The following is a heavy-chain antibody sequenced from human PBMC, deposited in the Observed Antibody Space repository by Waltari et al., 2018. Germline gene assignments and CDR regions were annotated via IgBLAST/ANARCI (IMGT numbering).Heavy chain of an antibody. Sequence: QVQLQQWGAGLLKPSETLSLTCAVYGGSFSGYYWSWIRQPPGKGLEWIGEINHSGSTNYNPSLKSRVTISVDTSKNQFSLKLSSVTAADTAVYYCARCSWPTRGYSSGWYSKWGQGTLVTVSS. CDR1: GGSFSGYY. J-gene: IGHJ4*02. CDR3: ARCSWPTRGYSSGWYSK. CDR2: INHSGST. D-gene: IGHD6-19*01. V-gene: IGHV4-34*01.